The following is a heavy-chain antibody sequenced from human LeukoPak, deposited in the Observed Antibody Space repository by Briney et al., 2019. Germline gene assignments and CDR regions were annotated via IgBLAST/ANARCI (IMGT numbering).Heavy chain of an antibody. CDR2: INPNSGGT. V-gene: IGHV1-2*02. D-gene: IGHD3-16*01. CDR1: GYTFTGYY. Sequence: ASVKVSCKASGYTFTGYYMHWVRQAPGQGLEWMGWINPNSGGTNYAQQFQGRVTMTRDTSISTAYMELSRLRSDDTAVYYCARGLRVGSSGYWGQGTLVTVSS. J-gene: IGHJ4*02. CDR3: ARGLRVGSSGY.